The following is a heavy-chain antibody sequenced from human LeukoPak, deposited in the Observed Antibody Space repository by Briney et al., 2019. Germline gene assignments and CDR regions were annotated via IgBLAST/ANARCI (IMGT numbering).Heavy chain of an antibody. V-gene: IGHV1-46*01. J-gene: IGHJ3*02. CDR1: GYTFTSYY. Sequence: ASVKVSCKASGYTFTSYYIHWVRQAPGQGLEWLGIINPSGGSTTYAQKFQGRVTMTTDTSTSTVYMELTSLRSDDTAVYYCARSSAYYNEADIWGQGTMVTVSS. CDR2: INPSGGST. D-gene: IGHD3-9*01. CDR3: ARSSAYYNEADI.